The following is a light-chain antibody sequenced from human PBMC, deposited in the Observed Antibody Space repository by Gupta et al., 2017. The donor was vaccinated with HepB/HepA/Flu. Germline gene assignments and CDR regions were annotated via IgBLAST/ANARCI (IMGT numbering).Light chain of an antibody. CDR2: WAS. CDR1: QSVLYSSNNKNY. J-gene: IGKJ4*01. Sequence: DIVMTQSPDSLAVSLGERATINCKSSQSVLYSSNNKNYLAWYQHKPGQPPKLLVYWASIRESGVPDRFSGSGSGTDFTLTSSSLQAEDVAVYYWQQDYTRFTFGGGTKVEIK. V-gene: IGKV4-1*01. CDR3: QQDYTRFT.